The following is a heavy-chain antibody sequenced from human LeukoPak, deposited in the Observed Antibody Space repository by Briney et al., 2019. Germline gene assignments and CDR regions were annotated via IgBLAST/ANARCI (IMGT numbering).Heavy chain of an antibody. Sequence: SETLSLTCTVSGGSISTYYWSWIRQPPGKGLEWIAYIYYSGSTNYNPSLKSRVTISVDTSKNQFSLKLSSVTAADTAVYYCARGNYYDSSTYYRAFDIWGQGTMVTVSS. D-gene: IGHD3-22*01. CDR2: IYYSGST. CDR1: GGSISTYY. CDR3: ARGNYYDSSTYYRAFDI. V-gene: IGHV4-59*13. J-gene: IGHJ3*02.